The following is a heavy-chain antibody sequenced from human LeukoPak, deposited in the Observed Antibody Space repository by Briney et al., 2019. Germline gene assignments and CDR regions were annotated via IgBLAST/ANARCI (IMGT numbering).Heavy chain of an antibody. V-gene: IGHV4-28*01. J-gene: IGHJ4*02. CDR3: ARKENVYYYFDY. CDR1: GYSITSSSW. D-gene: IGHD3-10*01. CDR2: IYHSGTT. Sequence: SETLSLTCAVSGYSITSSSWWGWIRQPPGKGLEWIGYIYHSGTTYYNPSLQSRVTMSVDTSKNQFSLKLSSVTTVDTAVYYCARKENVYYYFDYWGQGTLVTVSS.